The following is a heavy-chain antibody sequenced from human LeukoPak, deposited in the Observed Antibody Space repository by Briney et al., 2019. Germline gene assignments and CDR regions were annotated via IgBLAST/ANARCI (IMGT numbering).Heavy chain of an antibody. CDR2: ISWNSGSI. J-gene: IGHJ4*02. V-gene: IGHV3-9*01. Sequence: PGRSLRLSCAASGFTFDDYAMHWVRQAPGKGLEWVSGISWNSGSIGYADSVKGRFTISRDNAKNSLYLQMNSLRAEDTALYYCAKDILNYDFWRGYYTNWGQGTLATVSS. CDR1: GFTFDDYA. D-gene: IGHD3-3*01. CDR3: AKDILNYDFWRGYYTN.